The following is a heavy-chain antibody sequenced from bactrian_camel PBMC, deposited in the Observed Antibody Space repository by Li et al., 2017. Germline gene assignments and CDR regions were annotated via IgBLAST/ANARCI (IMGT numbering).Heavy chain of an antibody. D-gene: IGHD5*01. Sequence: HVQLVESGGKTVQTGGSLRLSCQASGYHHSAYCLAWFRQAPGKEREGVAIIGSSGSTGYADSVKGRFTISRDNAKNTLYLQLNSLTREDSAMYYCTRETQWVGYHEFAEYWGQGTQVTVS. J-gene: IGHJ4*01. CDR1: GYHHSAYC. CDR3: TRETQWVGYHEFAEY. CDR2: IGSSGST. V-gene: IGHV3S1*01.